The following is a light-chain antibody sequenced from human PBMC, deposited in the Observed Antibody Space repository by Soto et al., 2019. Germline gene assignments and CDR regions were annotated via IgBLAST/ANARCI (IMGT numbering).Light chain of an antibody. CDR2: GAS. V-gene: IGKV3D-7*01. CDR3: QQYYSDWT. Sequence: EIVLPQSPGTLSLSPGERATLSCRASQSLNARYLAWYQVKPGQAPRLLIYGASTRATGIPARFSGSGSGTEFTLTISSLQSEDFATYYCQQYYSDWTFGQGTKVDIK. CDR1: QSLNARY. J-gene: IGKJ1*01.